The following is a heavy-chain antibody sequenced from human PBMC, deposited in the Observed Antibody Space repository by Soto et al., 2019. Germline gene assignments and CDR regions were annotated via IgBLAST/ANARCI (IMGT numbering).Heavy chain of an antibody. CDR3: ARDRRGTGTYFDY. CDR1: GGSVSSGSYY. CDR2: IYYSGST. D-gene: IGHD1-1*01. V-gene: IGHV4-61*01. J-gene: IGHJ4*02. Sequence: QVQLQESGPGLVKPSETLSLTCTVSGGSVSSGSYYWSWIRQPPGKGLEWIGYIYYSGSTNYNPSLKSRVTISVDTSKNQFAVYLSSVTAADTAVYYCARDRRGTGTYFDYWGQGTLVTVSS.